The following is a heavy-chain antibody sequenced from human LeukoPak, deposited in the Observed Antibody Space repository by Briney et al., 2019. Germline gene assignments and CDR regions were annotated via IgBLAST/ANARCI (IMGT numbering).Heavy chain of an antibody. J-gene: IGHJ4*02. D-gene: IGHD2-15*01. CDR2: ISSSGSTI. CDR3: ARDRPYCSGGSCWRGFDY. CDR1: GFTFSDYY. V-gene: IGHV3-11*01. Sequence: GGSLRLSCAASGFTFSDYYMSWIRQAPGKGLEWVSYISSSGSTIYYADSVKGRFTISRDNAKNSLYLQMNSLRAEDTAVYYCARDRPYCSGGSCWRGFDYWGQGTLVTVSS.